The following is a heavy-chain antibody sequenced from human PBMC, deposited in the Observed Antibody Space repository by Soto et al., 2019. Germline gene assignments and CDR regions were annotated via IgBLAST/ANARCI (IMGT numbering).Heavy chain of an antibody. CDR1: GFTFISYV. Sequence: GGSLRISCAASGFTFISYVMNWVRQAPGKGLQWVSAIRGSGTNILYADSGKGRFTISRDNSRNTVYLQMDSLRGEDTAIYYCTKKRSQEVSRPNYFDTWGLGTMVTV. CDR2: IRGSGTNI. D-gene: IGHD3-10*01. V-gene: IGHV3-23*01. CDR3: TKKRSQEVSRPNYFDT. J-gene: IGHJ4*02.